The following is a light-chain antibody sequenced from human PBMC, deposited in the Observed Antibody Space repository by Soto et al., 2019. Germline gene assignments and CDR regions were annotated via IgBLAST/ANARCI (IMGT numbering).Light chain of an antibody. CDR1: QSVSSN. J-gene: IGKJ4*01. Sequence: EIVMTQSPATLSVSPGERATLSCRASQSVSSNLAWYQQKPGQAPRLLIYGASTRATGIPARFSGSASGTDFTLTISSPQSEDFAVYYCQQYNNWPPLTFGGGTKVEIK. CDR3: QQYNNWPPLT. CDR2: GAS. V-gene: IGKV3-15*01.